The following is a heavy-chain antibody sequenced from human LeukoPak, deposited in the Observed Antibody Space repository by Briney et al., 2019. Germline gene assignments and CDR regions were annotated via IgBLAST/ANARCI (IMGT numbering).Heavy chain of an antibody. CDR2: ISGSGGST. CDR3: ARDYAVTLDY. V-gene: IGHV3-23*01. J-gene: IGHJ4*02. CDR1: GFTFSSYA. D-gene: IGHD3-16*01. Sequence: PGGSLRLSCAASGFTFSSYAMSWVRQAPGKGLEWVSAISGSGGSTYYADSVKGRFTISRDNAKNTLYLQMNSVRAEDTAVYYCARDYAVTLDYWGQGTLVTVSS.